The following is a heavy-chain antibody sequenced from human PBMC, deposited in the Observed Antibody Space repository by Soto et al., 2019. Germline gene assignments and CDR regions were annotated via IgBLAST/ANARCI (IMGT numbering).Heavy chain of an antibody. D-gene: IGHD6-13*01. CDR3: ERWGYISGWYYLDY. CDR2: IKQDGSEK. CDR1: GFTFSGNW. Sequence: HPGGSLRLSCAASGFTFSGNWMSWVRQAPGKGLEWVANIKQDGSEKYYVDSVKGRFTISRDNAKSTLFLQMNSLIADDTAVYYCERWGYISGWYYLDYWGRGTLVTVSS. J-gene: IGHJ4*02. V-gene: IGHV3-7*01.